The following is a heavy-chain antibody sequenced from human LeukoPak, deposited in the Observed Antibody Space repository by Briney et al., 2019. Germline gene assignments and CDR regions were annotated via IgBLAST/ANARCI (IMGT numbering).Heavy chain of an antibody. CDR1: GGSISSSSYY. V-gene: IGHV4-39*07. CDR3: ASGLSGAADY. D-gene: IGHD1-26*01. J-gene: IGHJ4*02. CDR2: IYYSGST. Sequence: SETLSLTCTVSGGSISSSSYYWGWIRQPPGKGLEWIGSIYYSGSTYYNPSLKSRVTISVDTSKNQFSLKLSSVTAADTAVYYCASGLSGAADYWGQGTLVTVSS.